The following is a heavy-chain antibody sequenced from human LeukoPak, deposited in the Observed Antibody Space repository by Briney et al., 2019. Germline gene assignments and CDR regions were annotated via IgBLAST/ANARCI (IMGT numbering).Heavy chain of an antibody. CDR1: DGSINSYY. V-gene: IGHV4-4*09. Sequence: SETLSLNCSVPDGSINSYYWSWIRQPPGKGLEWIGYIHSSGATHYSPSLKSRVTTSQDTSNNQCSLKLSSVTAADTAVYYCARLGSYSDHWGQGTLVTVSS. D-gene: IGHD1-26*01. CDR2: IHSSGAT. J-gene: IGHJ5*02. CDR3: ARLGSYSDH.